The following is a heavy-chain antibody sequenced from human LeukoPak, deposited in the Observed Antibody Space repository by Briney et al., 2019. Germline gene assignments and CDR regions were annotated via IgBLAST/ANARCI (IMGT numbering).Heavy chain of an antibody. Sequence: ASVKVSCKASGGTFSNYAISWVRQAPGQGLEWMGGIIPIFGTANYAQKFQGRVTITADKSTSTAYMELSSLRSEDTAVYYCARDARDSSGWRFDYWGQGTLVTVSS. CDR1: GGTFSNYA. D-gene: IGHD6-19*01. CDR3: ARDARDSSGWRFDY. V-gene: IGHV1-69*06. J-gene: IGHJ4*02. CDR2: IIPIFGTA.